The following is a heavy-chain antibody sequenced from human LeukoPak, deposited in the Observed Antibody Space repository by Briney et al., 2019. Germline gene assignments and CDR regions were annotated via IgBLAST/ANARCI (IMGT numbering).Heavy chain of an antibody. CDR2: INGGNGNT. CDR3: ASSITGNIAAAGYFYYGMDV. CDR1: GYTFTSYT. J-gene: IGHJ6*02. Sequence: ASVKVSCKASGYTFTSYTIHWVRQAPGQRLEWMGWINGGNGNTKYSQKFQGRVTNIRDTSASTAYMELSSLRFEDTAVYYCASSITGNIAAAGYFYYGMDVWGQGTTVTVSS. D-gene: IGHD6-13*01. V-gene: IGHV1-3*01.